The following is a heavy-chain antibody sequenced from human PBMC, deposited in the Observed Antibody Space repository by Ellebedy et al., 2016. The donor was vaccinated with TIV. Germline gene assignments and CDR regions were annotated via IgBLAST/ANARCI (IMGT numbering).Heavy chain of an antibody. Sequence: ASVKVSCKASGYTFTGYYMHWVRQAPGQGLEWMGSISYTGETNYLQKFRDRVIMTRDISTNTAYMALRNLRFDDTALYYCAREGFENWGQGTLVAVSS. J-gene: IGHJ4*02. CDR3: AREGFEN. CDR1: GYTFTGYY. CDR2: SISYTGET. V-gene: IGHV1-2*02.